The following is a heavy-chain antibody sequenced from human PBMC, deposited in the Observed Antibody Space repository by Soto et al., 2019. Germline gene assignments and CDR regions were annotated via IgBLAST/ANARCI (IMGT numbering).Heavy chain of an antibody. CDR2: INWNGAYS. D-gene: IGHD6-19*01. Sequence: EVQLVESGGNLARPGESLRLSCAASGFKFDDYAFHWVRQAPGKGPEWVSGINWNGAYSGYADSVKCRFTISRDNAGNSVYLQMDSLRPEDTALYYCARVHSSGWYVDPYDAWGQGTMVTVSS. J-gene: IGHJ3*01. V-gene: IGHV3-9*01. CDR3: ARVHSSGWYVDPYDA. CDR1: GFKFDDYA.